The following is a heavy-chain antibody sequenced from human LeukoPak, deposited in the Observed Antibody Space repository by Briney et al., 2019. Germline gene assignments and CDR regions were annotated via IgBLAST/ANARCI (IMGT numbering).Heavy chain of an antibody. Sequence: PGGSLRLSCAASGFTFSDYYMSWLRQAPGKGLEWVSYISSSGSTIYYADSVKGRFALSRDTAKKSLYLQMNSLRAEDTAVYYCAREYPRPLCFGEYTHFDFWGQGTLVTVSS. J-gene: IGHJ4*02. D-gene: IGHD3-10*01. CDR2: ISSSGSTI. CDR1: GFTFSDYY. CDR3: AREYPRPLCFGEYTHFDF. V-gene: IGHV3-11*04.